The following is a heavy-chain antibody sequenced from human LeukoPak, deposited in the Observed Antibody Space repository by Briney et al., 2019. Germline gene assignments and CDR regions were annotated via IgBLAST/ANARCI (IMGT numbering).Heavy chain of an antibody. V-gene: IGHV4-30-2*01. Sequence: IPSETLSLTCAVSGGSISSGGYSWSWIRQPPGKGLEWIGYIYHSGSTYYNPSLKSRVTISVDRSKNQFSLKLSSVTAADTAVYYCARAPGHSGIDSYGWELVRWGQGTLVTVSS. CDR2: IYHSGST. CDR3: ARAPGHSGIDSYGWELVR. D-gene: IGHD5-18*01. CDR1: GGSISSGGYS. J-gene: IGHJ4*02.